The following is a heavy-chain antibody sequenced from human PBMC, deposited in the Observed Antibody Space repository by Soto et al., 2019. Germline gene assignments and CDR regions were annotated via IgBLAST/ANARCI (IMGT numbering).Heavy chain of an antibody. CDR1: GYTFTSCG. J-gene: IGHJ4*02. D-gene: IGHD3-10*01. Sequence: ASVKVSCKASGYTFTSCGIAWVRQAPGQGLEWMGWISPYKGNTHYAQKFQGRVTMTTDTSTSTAYMELRSLRSDDTAVYYCARDWDGSGSYYTDYWGQGTLVTVSS. CDR2: ISPYKGNT. CDR3: ARDWDGSGSYYTDY. V-gene: IGHV1-18*01.